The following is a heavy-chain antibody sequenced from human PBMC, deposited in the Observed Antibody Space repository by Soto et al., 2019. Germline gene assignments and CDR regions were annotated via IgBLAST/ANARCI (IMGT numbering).Heavy chain of an antibody. V-gene: IGHV3-74*01. D-gene: IGHD2-2*01. CDR1: GFTFSSYW. Sequence: EVQLVESGGGLVQPGESLRLSCAASGFTFSSYWMHWVRQAPGKGLVRVSRINNDVSAATYADSVRGRFTVSRNNAKNTLYLQMDSLRAEDTAVYYCVRDMPLGRLDSWGQGTLVTVSS. J-gene: IGHJ4*02. CDR3: VRDMPLGRLDS. CDR2: INNDVSAA.